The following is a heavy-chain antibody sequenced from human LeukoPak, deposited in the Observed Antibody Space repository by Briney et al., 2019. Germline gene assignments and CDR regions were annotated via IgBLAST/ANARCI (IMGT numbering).Heavy chain of an antibody. V-gene: IGHV4-39*01. D-gene: IGHD3-3*01. CDR3: ASLWNGYYVSIYNWFDP. Sequence: SETLSLTCTVSGGSISSSSYYWGWIRQPPGKGLEWIGSIYYSGSTYYNPSLKSRVTISVDTSKNQFSLKLSSVTAADTAVYYCASLWNGYYVSIYNWFDPWGQGTLVTVSS. CDR1: GGSISSSSYY. J-gene: IGHJ5*02. CDR2: IYYSGST.